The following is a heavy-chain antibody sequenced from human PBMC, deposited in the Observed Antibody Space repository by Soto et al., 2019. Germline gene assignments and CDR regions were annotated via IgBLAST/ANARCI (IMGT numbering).Heavy chain of an antibody. CDR2: IYHSGST. CDR3: ARDLGLVYLGAAGTGYFDY. J-gene: IGHJ4*02. Sequence: NPSETLSLSCAVSGYSISSGYYWGWIRQPPGKGLEWIGSIYHSGSTYYNPSLKSRVTISVDTSKNQFSLKLSSVTAADTAVYYCARDLGLVYLGAAGTGYFDYWGQGTLVTVSS. CDR1: GYSISSGYY. D-gene: IGHD6-13*01. V-gene: IGHV4-38-2*02.